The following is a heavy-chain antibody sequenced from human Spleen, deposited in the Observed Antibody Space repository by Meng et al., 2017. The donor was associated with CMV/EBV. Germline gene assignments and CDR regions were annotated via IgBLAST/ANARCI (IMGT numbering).Heavy chain of an antibody. CDR2: ITTDNGNT. Sequence: ASVKVSCKASGYTFTNYGISWVRRAPGHGLEWMGWITTDNGNTNYARNLEDRVTMTADTSTSTAYMELMSLTPDDTAVYYCARDPRPECSSSTCSLAHWGQGTLVTVSS. CDR1: GYTFTNYG. D-gene: IGHD2-2*01. V-gene: IGHV1-18*01. CDR3: ARDPRPECSSSTCSLAH. J-gene: IGHJ5*02.